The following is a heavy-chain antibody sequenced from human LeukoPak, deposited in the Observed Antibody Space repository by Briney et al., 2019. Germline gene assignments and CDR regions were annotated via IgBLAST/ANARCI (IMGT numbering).Heavy chain of an antibody. V-gene: IGHV5-51*01. CDR3: ARLLGSSSSSWASFDY. D-gene: IGHD6-13*01. J-gene: IGHJ4*02. Sequence: GESLNISCKGSGYSFTTYWIGWVRQIPGKGLEWMGIIYPGDSHTMYSPSFRGQVTMSADKSISTAYLQWSSLKASDTAMYYCARLLGSSSSSWASFDYWGQGTLVTVSS. CDR1: GYSFTTYW. CDR2: IYPGDSHT.